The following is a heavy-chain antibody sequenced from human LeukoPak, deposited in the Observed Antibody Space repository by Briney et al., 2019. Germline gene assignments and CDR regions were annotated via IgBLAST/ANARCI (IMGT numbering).Heavy chain of an antibody. V-gene: IGHV4-38-2*02. CDR3: ARIFRSITIFGVVTLEDY. D-gene: IGHD3-3*01. CDR1: GYSISSGYY. Sequence: SETLSLTCTVSGYSISSGYYWGWIRQPPGKGLEWIGSIYHSGSTYYNPSLKSRVTISVDTSKNQFSLKLSPVTAADTAVYYCARIFRSITIFGVVTLEDYWGQGTLVTVSS. J-gene: IGHJ4*02. CDR2: IYHSGST.